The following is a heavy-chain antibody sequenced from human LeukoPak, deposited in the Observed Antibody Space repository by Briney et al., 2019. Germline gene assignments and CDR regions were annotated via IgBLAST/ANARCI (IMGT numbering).Heavy chain of an antibody. V-gene: IGHV1-18*01. J-gene: IGHJ5*02. CDR3: ARDREWELLRGDWFDP. CDR1: GYTFTSYG. Sequence: ASVKVSCKASGYTFTSYGIGWVRQAPGQGLEWMGWISAYNGNTNYAQKLQGRVTMTTDTSTSTAYMELRSLRSDDTAVYYCARDREWELLRGDWFDPWGQGTLVTVSS. D-gene: IGHD1-26*01. CDR2: ISAYNGNT.